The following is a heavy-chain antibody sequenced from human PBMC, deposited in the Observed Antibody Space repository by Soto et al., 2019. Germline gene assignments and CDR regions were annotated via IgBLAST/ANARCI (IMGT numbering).Heavy chain of an antibody. CDR3: AKCGIAARPSGPQEGFDY. CDR1: GFTFSSYA. J-gene: IGHJ4*02. Sequence: TGGSLRLSCAASGFTFSSYAMSWVRQAPGKGLEWVSAISGSGGSTYYADSVKGRFTISRDNSKNTLYLQMNSLRAEDTAVYYCAKCGIAARPSGPQEGFDYWGQGTLVTVSS. V-gene: IGHV3-23*01. CDR2: ISGSGGST. D-gene: IGHD6-6*01.